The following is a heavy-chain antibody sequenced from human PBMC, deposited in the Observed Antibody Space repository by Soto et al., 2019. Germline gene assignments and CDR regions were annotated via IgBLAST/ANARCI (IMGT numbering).Heavy chain of an antibody. D-gene: IGHD5-12*01. CDR3: VRAAGYSGNDYVYYYGMDV. Sequence: QVQLVESGGGVVQPGRSLRLSCAASGFTFSTYGMHWVRQAPGKGLEWVALVWYDGRNKDYADSVKGRFTISRDNSKXXRXXQMNSLRDEDTAVYYCVRAAGYSGNDYVYYYGMDVWGQGTTVTVSS. CDR2: VWYDGRNK. J-gene: IGHJ6*02. V-gene: IGHV3-33*01. CDR1: GFTFSTYG.